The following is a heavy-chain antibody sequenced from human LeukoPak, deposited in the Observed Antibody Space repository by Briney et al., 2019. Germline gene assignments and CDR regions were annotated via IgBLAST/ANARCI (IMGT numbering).Heavy chain of an antibody. D-gene: IGHD3-10*01. V-gene: IGHV3-30*18. CDR2: ISYDGSNK. CDR3: AKERSSAPHFDY. CDR1: GFTFSSYG. J-gene: IGHJ4*02. Sequence: SGGSLRLSCAASGFTFSSYGMHWVRQAPGKGLEWVAVISYDGSNKYYTDSVKRRFTISRDNSKKTLYLQMNSLRAEDTAVYYCAKERSSAPHFDYWGQGTLVTVSS.